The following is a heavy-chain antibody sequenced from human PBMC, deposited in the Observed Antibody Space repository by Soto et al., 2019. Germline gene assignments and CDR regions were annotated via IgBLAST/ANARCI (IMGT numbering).Heavy chain of an antibody. CDR1: GFTLSGYA. V-gene: IGHV3-64*01. CDR3: ARRPRPDFYHTDV. D-gene: IGHD6-6*01. J-gene: IGHJ6*03. CDR2: ISSNGVGT. Sequence: EVQLAESGGGLAQPGGSLRLSCAASGFTLSGYAMDWVRQAPGKGLEYVSGISSNGVGTYYANSVQGRFTISRDNSKNTVYLQMGSLRPADMAGYYWARRPRPDFYHTDVWGKGTTVTVSS.